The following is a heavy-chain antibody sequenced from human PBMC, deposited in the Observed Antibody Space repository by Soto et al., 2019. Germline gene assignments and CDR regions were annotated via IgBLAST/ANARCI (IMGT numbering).Heavy chain of an antibody. CDR3: AKDPYKNYYDSSGYRTGNGDY. V-gene: IGHV3-30*18. CDR2: ISYDGSNK. D-gene: IGHD3-22*01. J-gene: IGHJ4*02. CDR1: GFTFSSYG. Sequence: PGGSLRLSCAASGFTFSSYGMHWVRQAPGKGLEWVAVISYDGSNKYYADSVKSRFTISRDNSKNTLYLQMNSLRAEDTAVYYCAKDPYKNYYDSSGYRTGNGDYWGQGTLVTVSS.